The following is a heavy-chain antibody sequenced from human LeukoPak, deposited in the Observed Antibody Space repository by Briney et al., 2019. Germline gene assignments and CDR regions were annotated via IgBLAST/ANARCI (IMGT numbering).Heavy chain of an antibody. CDR3: ARDPRDSAFDH. CDR2: IFYSGST. Sequence: SETLSLTCTVSGGSISSDSYYWGWIRQPPGKGLDWIGSIFYSGSTYYNPSLKSRVTISVDTSRNQFSLKLSSVTAADTAVYYCARDPRDSAFDHWGQGTLVTVSS. D-gene: IGHD2-21*02. V-gene: IGHV4-39*07. J-gene: IGHJ4*02. CDR1: GGSISSDSYY.